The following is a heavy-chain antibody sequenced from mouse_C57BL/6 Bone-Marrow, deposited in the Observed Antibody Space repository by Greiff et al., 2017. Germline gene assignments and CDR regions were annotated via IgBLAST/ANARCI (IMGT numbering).Heavy chain of an antibody. D-gene: IGHD1-1*01. J-gene: IGHJ2*01. CDR1: GYTFTSYW. Sequence: QVQLQQPGTELVKPGASVKLSCKASGYTFTSYWMHWVKQRPGQGLEWIGNINPSNGGTNYNEKFKSKATLTVDKSSSTAYMQLSSLTSEDSAVXYCARDHYYGSNYFDYWGQGTTLTVSS. V-gene: IGHV1-53*01. CDR2: INPSNGGT. CDR3: ARDHYYGSNYFDY.